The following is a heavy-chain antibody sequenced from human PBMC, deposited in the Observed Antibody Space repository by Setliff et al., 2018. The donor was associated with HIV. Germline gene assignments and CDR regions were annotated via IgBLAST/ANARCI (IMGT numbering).Heavy chain of an antibody. CDR1: GFTFSNAW. CDR2: IKSKTDGGTT. J-gene: IGHJ4*02. Sequence: GGSLRLSCAASGFTFSNAWLSWVRQAPGKGLEWVGRIKSKTDGGTTDYAAPVKGRFTISRDDSKNTLYLQMNSLQTDDTGVYYCTTYSPHCSGNRHYFDDWGQGTLVTVSS. CDR3: TTYSPHCSGNRHYFDD. D-gene: IGHD2-15*01. V-gene: IGHV3-15*01.